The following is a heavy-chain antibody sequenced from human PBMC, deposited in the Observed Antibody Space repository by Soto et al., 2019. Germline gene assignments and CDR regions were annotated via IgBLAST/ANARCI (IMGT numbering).Heavy chain of an antibody. J-gene: IGHJ6*02. CDR3: ARGGITGTPSPYYYYGMDV. Sequence: ASVKVSCKASGYTFTSYAMHWVRQAPGQRLKWMGWINAGNGNTKYSQKFQGRVTITRDTSASTAYMELSSLRSEDTAVYYCARGGITGTPSPYYYYGMDVWGQGTTVTVSS. CDR1: GYTFTSYA. D-gene: IGHD1-20*01. CDR2: INAGNGNT. V-gene: IGHV1-3*01.